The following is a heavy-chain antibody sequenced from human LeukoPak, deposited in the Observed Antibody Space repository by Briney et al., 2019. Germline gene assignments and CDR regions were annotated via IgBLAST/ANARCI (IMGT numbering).Heavy chain of an antibody. J-gene: IGHJ4*02. V-gene: IGHV4-4*02. CDR3: ARLHYYDSSGYGSY. CDR1: GGSISSSNW. D-gene: IGHD3-22*01. Sequence: SETLSLTCAVSGGSISSSNWWSWVRQPPGKGLEWIGEIYHSGSTNYNPSLKSRATISVDKSKNQFSLKLSSVTAADTAVYYCARLHYYDSSGYGSYWGQGTLVTVSS. CDR2: IYHSGST.